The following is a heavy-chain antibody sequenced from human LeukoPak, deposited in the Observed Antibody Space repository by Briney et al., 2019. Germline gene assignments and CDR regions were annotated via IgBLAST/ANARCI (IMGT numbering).Heavy chain of an antibody. D-gene: IGHD3-22*01. V-gene: IGHV4-59*01. CDR3: ARELRYDNSDSGAF. Sequence: SETLSLTCTVSGGSISSYYRSWIRQPPGKGLEWIGYIYYSGSTNYNPSLKSRVTISVDTSKNQFSLKLSSVTAADTAVYYCARELRYDNSDSGAFWGQGTVVTVSS. CDR2: IYYSGST. CDR1: GGSISSYY. J-gene: IGHJ3*01.